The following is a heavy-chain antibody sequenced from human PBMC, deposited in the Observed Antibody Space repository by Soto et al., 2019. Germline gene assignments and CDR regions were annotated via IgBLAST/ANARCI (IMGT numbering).Heavy chain of an antibody. J-gene: IGHJ4*02. CDR3: AKAVSSGGNSPDY. Sequence: PGGAPRLSRGASGFTFWNYSLSRVRQAPGKGLEWVSTISGSTGSTYYADSVKGRFTISRDNSKNTLYLQMNSLRAEDTAVYYCAKAVSSGGNSPDYWGQGTLVTVSS. D-gene: IGHD2-21*02. CDR2: ISGSTGST. CDR1: GFTFWNYS. V-gene: IGHV3-23*01.